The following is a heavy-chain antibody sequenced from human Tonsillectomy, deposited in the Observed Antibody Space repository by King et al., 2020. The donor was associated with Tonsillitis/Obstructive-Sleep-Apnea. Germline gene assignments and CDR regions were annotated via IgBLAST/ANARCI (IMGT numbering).Heavy chain of an antibody. CDR2: IYYSGST. Sequence: QLQESGPGLVKPSETLSLTCTVSGGFISSYYWSWLRQPPGKGLEWIGFIYYSGSTNYNPSLKSRVTIPVDTSKNQFSLKLSSVTAADTAVYYCARVKGDYIWGSYRDYFDYWGQGTLVTVSS. CDR3: ARVKGDYIWGSYRDYFDY. V-gene: IGHV4-59*01. J-gene: IGHJ4*02. D-gene: IGHD3-16*02. CDR1: GGFISSYY.